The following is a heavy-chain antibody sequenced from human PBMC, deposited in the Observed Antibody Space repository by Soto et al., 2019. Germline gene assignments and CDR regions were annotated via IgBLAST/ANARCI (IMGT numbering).Heavy chain of an antibody. CDR1: GFTFSSYG. CDR3: AKGPRRYSSGWRGGS. Sequence: QVQLVESGGGVVQPGRSLRLSCAASGFTFSSYGMHWVRQAPGKGLEWVAVISYDGSNKYYADSVKGRFTISRDNSKNTLYLQMNSLRAEDTAVYYCAKGPRRYSSGWRGGSWGQGTLVTVSS. J-gene: IGHJ4*02. V-gene: IGHV3-30*18. CDR2: ISYDGSNK. D-gene: IGHD6-19*01.